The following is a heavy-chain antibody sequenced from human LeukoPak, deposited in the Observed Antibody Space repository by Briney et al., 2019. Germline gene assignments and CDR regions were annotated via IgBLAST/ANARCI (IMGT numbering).Heavy chain of an antibody. V-gene: IGHV4-4*02. CDR2: VYHSGST. CDR3: ASSNAYNWFDP. CDR1: GDSINTNHW. J-gene: IGHJ5*02. Sequence: SGTLSLTCAVSGDSINTNHWWSWVRQPPGKGLEWIGEVYHSGSTNYNPSLKSRVTISVDKSKNLFSLKLTSVTAADTAVYYCASSNAYNWFDPWGQGTLVTVSS.